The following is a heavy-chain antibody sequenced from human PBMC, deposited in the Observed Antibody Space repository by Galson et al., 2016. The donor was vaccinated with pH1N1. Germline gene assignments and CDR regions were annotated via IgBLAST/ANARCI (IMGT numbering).Heavy chain of an antibody. CDR1: GFRFSGSS. J-gene: IGHJ2*01. V-gene: IGHV3-23*01. Sequence: SLRLSCAASGFRFSGSSIHWVRQASGKGLQWVSTISATGGSTYYVDSVKGRFTISRGNSRNTLHLQMNGLRDEDTALYWCAKDLVRSVPHQGYLDLWGRGTLVTVSS. CDR2: ISATGGST. CDR3: AKDLVRSVPHQGYLDL. D-gene: IGHD2-2*01.